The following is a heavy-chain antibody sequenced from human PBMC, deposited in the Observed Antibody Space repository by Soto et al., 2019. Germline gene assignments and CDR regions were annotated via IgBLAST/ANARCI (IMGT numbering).Heavy chain of an antibody. CDR1: GFTFSSYA. D-gene: IGHD2-15*01. CDR3: AKEAGGNFDY. J-gene: IGHJ4*02. Sequence: GGSLRLSCAASGFTFSSYAMSWVRQAPGKGLEWVSAISGSGGSTYYADSVKGRFTISRSNSKNTLYLQMNSLRAEATALYSCAKEAGGNFDYWGQGTLVTVSS. V-gene: IGHV3-23*01. CDR2: ISGSGGST.